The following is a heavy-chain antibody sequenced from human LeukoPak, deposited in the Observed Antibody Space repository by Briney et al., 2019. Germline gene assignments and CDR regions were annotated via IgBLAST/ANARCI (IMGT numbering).Heavy chain of an antibody. Sequence: GGSLRLSCAASGFTFSSYSMNWVRQAPGKGLEWVSYISSSSSTIYYADSVKGRFTISRDNAKNSLYLQMNSLRAEDTAVYYCARASQYCSSTSCYGYYYYYMDVWGKGTTVTVSS. CDR2: ISSSSSTI. D-gene: IGHD2-2*01. CDR1: GFTFSSYS. V-gene: IGHV3-48*01. CDR3: ARASQYCSSTSCYGYYYYYMDV. J-gene: IGHJ6*03.